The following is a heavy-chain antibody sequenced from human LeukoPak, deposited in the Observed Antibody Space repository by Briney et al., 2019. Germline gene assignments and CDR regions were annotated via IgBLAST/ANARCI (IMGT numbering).Heavy chain of an antibody. J-gene: IGHJ4*02. V-gene: IGHV4-59*11. CDR2: IYYSGST. D-gene: IGHD2-2*01. CDR1: GGSISSHY. Sequence: SETLSLTCTVSGGSISSHYWSWIRQPPGKGLEWIGYIYYSGSTNYNPSLKSRVTISVDTSKNQFSLKLSSVTAADTAVYYCVRADCSSTSCYPAYWGQGTLVTVSS. CDR3: VRADCSSTSCYPAY.